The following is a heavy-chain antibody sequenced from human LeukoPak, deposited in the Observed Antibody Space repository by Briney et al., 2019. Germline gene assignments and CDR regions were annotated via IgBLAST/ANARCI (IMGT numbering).Heavy chain of an antibody. J-gene: IGHJ5*02. CDR3: ARGGNDYGDYVFRVGNWFDP. V-gene: IGHV4-4*02. CDR1: GGSISSSNW. Sequence: SGTLSLTCAVYGGSISSSNWWSCVRQPPGKGLEWIGEIYHSGSTNYNPSLKSRVTISVDKSKNQFSLKLSSVTAADTAVYYCARGGNDYGDYVFRVGNWFDPWGQGTLVTVSS. CDR2: IYHSGST. D-gene: IGHD4-17*01.